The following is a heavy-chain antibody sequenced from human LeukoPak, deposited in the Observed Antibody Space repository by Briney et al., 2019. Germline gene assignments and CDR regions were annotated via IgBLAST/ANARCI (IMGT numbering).Heavy chain of an antibody. V-gene: IGHV4-59*01. CDR1: GGSISSYY. CDR2: IYYSGST. D-gene: IGHD2-21*02. J-gene: IGHJ4*02. CDR3: ARDRGVTDTEFDY. Sequence: SETLSLTCTVSGGSISSYYWSWIRQPPGKGLEWIGYIYYSGSTNYNPSLKSRVTISVDTSKNQFSLKLSSVTTADTAVYYCARDRGVTDTEFDYWGQGTLVTVSS.